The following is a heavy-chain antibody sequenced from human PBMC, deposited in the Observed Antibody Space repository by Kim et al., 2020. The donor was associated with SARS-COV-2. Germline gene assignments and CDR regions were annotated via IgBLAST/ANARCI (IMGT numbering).Heavy chain of an antibody. CDR2: TYFRSYCHR. Sequence: SQTLSLTCAISGDSVSNNSAAWNWIRQSPSRGLEWLGMTYFRSYCHRDSAVSVNSRISINGDISKNQFSLQLKSVTPEDTAVYYCARDLWARWLPTRALDFWCQGILVTVSS. V-gene: IGHV6-1*01. CDR1: GDSVSNNSAA. CDR3: ARDLWARWLPTRALDF. J-gene: IGHJ4*02. D-gene: IGHD6-19*01.